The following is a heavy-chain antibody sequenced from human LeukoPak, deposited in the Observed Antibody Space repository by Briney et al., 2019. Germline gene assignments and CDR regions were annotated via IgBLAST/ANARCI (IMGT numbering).Heavy chain of an antibody. V-gene: IGHV3-23*01. CDR2: ISDSGDGT. D-gene: IGHD3-3*01. CDR1: GFTFRSYA. J-gene: IGHJ5*02. CDR3: VREVSAWPKNWFDP. Sequence: GGSLRLSCGGSGFTFRSYAMSWVRQSPVKGLEWVSAISDSGDGTYYADSVRARFTISRDNSKNTVYLEMSSLRAEDTAVYYCVREVSAWPKNWFDPWGQGTLVTVSS.